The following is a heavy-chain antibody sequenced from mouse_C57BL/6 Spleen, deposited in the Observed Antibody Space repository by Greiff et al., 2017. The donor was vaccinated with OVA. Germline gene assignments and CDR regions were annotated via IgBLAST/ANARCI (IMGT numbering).Heavy chain of an antibody. Sequence: VQLQQSGPELVKPGASVKISCKASGYTFTDYYMNWVKQSHGKSLEWIGAINPNNGGTSYNQKFKGKATLTVDKSSSTAYMELRSLTSEDSAVYYCARDYYGSSSPWFAYWGQGTLVTVSA. V-gene: IGHV1-26*01. CDR1: GYTFTDYY. J-gene: IGHJ3*01. D-gene: IGHD1-1*01. CDR3: ARDYYGSSSPWFAY. CDR2: INPNNGGT.